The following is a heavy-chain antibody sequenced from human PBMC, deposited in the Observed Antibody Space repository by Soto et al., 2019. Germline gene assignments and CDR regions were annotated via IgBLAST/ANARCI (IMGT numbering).Heavy chain of an antibody. CDR3: ATVSGSYPGYLDY. J-gene: IGHJ4*01. Sequence: GASVKVSCKVSGYTLTELSMHWVRQAPGKGLEWMGGFDPEDGETIYAQKFQGRVTMTEDTSTDTAYMELSSLRSEDTAVYYCATVSGSYPGYLDYWGHGTLGTVSS. D-gene: IGHD1-26*01. CDR2: FDPEDGET. V-gene: IGHV1-24*01. CDR1: GYTLTELS.